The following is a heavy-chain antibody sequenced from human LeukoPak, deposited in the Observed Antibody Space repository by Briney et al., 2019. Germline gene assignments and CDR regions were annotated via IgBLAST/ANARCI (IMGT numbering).Heavy chain of an antibody. CDR1: GGSVSGYY. J-gene: IGHJ4*02. D-gene: IGHD3-22*01. V-gene: IGHV4-59*02. Sequence: PSETLSLTCVVSGGSVSGYYWGWIRQPPGRGLEWIGYVYYSGSTNYNPSFKSRVTISVDTSKNQFSLKLSSVTAADTAVYYCARESSGYSVFDYWGQGTLVTVSS. CDR2: VYYSGST. CDR3: ARESSGYSVFDY.